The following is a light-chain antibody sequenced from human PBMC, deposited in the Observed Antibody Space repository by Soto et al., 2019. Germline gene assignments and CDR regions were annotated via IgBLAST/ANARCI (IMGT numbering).Light chain of an antibody. CDR1: QSVSNNY. Sequence: EIVLTQSPGTLSLSPGDTAALSCRASQSVSNNYLAWYQQEPGQAPRLLIYGASSRATGIPDRFSGSASGTDFTLTISRLEPEDFAVYYCQQYGTSPRMFGQGTKV. J-gene: IGKJ1*01. CDR3: QQYGTSPRM. V-gene: IGKV3-20*01. CDR2: GAS.